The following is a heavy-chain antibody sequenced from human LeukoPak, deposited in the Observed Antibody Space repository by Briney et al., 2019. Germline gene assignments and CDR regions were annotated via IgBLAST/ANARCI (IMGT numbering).Heavy chain of an antibody. D-gene: IGHD4-17*01. J-gene: IGHJ4*02. Sequence: HSGGSLRLSCAASGFTFSSYGMHWVRQAPGKGLEWVAVISYDGSNKYYADSVKGRFTISRDNSKNTLYLQMNSLRAEDPAVYYCAKDGMTTVTTDPPRWGQGTLVTVSS. CDR3: AKDGMTTVTTDPPR. CDR2: ISYDGSNK. V-gene: IGHV3-30*18. CDR1: GFTFSSYG.